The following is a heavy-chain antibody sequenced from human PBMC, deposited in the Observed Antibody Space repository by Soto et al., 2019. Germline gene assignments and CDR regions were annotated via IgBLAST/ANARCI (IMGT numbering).Heavy chain of an antibody. J-gene: IGHJ4*02. D-gene: IGHD6-19*01. Sequence: QVQLVESGGGVVQPGRSLRLSCAASGFTFSSYAMHWVRQAPGKGLEWVAVISYDGSNKYYDDSVKGRFTISRDNSKNTLYLQMNSLRAEDTAVYYCARDRSYSSGWYLDYWGQGTLVTVSS. CDR1: GFTFSSYA. CDR2: ISYDGSNK. CDR3: ARDRSYSSGWYLDY. V-gene: IGHV3-30-3*01.